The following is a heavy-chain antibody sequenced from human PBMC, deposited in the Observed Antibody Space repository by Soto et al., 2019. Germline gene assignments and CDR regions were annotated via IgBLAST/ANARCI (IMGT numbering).Heavy chain of an antibody. V-gene: IGHV3-23*01. CDR3: AKVSLGATTITDYYYYGLDV. Sequence: PVGSLRLSCAASGFTFSSYAMSWVRQAPGKGLEWVSAISGGGGSTYYADSVKGRVTISRDNSKNTLYVQMNSLRAEDTAVYYCAKVSLGATTITDYYYYGLDVWGQGT. J-gene: IGHJ6*02. CDR1: GFTFSSYA. CDR2: ISGGGGST. D-gene: IGHD1-26*01.